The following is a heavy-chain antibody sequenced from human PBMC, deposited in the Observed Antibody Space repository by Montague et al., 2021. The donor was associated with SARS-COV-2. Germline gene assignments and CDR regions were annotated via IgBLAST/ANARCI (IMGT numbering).Heavy chain of an antibody. D-gene: IGHD3-10*01. CDR3: ASSYYYGSGTYVYNYYMDV. J-gene: IGHJ6*03. CDR1: GGSVSSSPYY. Sequence: SETLSLTCTVSGGSVSSSPYYWGWIRQPPGRGLEWVGSISYSGRTYFXPSLKNRLTISVDSSENQFSLRLSSVTAADTAVYYCASSYYYGSGTYVYNYYMDVWGKGTTVTVSS. CDR2: ISYSGRT. V-gene: IGHV4-39*01.